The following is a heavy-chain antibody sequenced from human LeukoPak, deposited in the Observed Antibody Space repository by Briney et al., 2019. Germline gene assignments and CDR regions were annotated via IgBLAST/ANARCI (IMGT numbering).Heavy chain of an antibody. CDR2: IYYSGST. D-gene: IGHD3-16*01. CDR3: ARGFGSEGRFDP. CDR1: GGSISSGGYY. V-gene: IGHV4-31*03. Sequence: SETLSLTCTVSGGSISSGGYYWGWIRQHPGKGLEWIGYIYYSGSTYYNPSLKSRVTISVDTSNHQFSLKLSSVTAADTAVYYCARGFGSEGRFDPWGQGTLVTVSS. J-gene: IGHJ5*02.